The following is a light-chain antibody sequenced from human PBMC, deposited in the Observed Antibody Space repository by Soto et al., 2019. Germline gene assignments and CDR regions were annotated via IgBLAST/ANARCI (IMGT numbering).Light chain of an antibody. Sequence: EIVMTQSPATLSVSPGERATLSCRASQSVATNLAWYQEKPGQPPRLLIYGASTRDTGIPARFSGSGSGTEFTLTISSLQSVDFAVYSCQQYNNWPWTFGQGTKVDIK. CDR1: QSVATN. CDR3: QQYNNWPWT. CDR2: GAS. V-gene: IGKV3-15*01. J-gene: IGKJ1*01.